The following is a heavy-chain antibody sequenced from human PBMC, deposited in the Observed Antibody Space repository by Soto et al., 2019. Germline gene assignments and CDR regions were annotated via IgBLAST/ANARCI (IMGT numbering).Heavy chain of an antibody. D-gene: IGHD4-17*01. CDR3: ARADGYGSNAFDI. CDR2: IGTAGDT. V-gene: IGHV3-13*01. CDR1: GFTFSSYD. J-gene: IGHJ3*02. Sequence: EVQLVESGGGLVQPGGSLRLSCAASGFTFSSYDMHWVRQATGKGLEWVSAIGTAGDTYYPGSVKGRFTISRENAKNSLYLQMNSLRAGDTAVYYCARADGYGSNAFDIWGQGTMVTVSS.